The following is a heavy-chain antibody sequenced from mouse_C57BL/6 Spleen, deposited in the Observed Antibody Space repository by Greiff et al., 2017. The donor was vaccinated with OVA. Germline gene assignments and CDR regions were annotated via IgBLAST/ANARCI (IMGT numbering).Heavy chain of an antibody. V-gene: IGHV1-82*01. CDR1: GYAFSSSW. CDR3: ARFYYGSSQYYFDY. J-gene: IGHJ2*01. CDR2: IYPGDGDT. D-gene: IGHD1-1*01. Sequence: QVQLQQSGPELVKPGASVKISCKASGYAFSSSWMNWVKQRPGTGLEWIGRIYPGDGDTNYNGKFKGKATLTADKSSSTAYMQLSSLTSEDSAVYFCARFYYGSSQYYFDYWGQGTTLTVSS.